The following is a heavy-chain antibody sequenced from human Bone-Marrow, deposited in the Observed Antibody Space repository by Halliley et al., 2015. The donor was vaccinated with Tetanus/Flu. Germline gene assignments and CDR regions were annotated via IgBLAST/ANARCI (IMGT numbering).Heavy chain of an antibody. V-gene: IGHV4-59*01. CDR3: AALVSNGWYIPEGGYFQH. J-gene: IGHJ1*01. CDR1: GGSISSYY. D-gene: IGHD6-19*01. CDR2: IHYGGTT. Sequence: TLSLTCTVSGGSISSYYWSWLRQSPGKGLEWIGYIHYGGTTKYNPSLKSRVTISVDTSEYQFSLSLRSVTAADTAVYYCAALVSNGWYIPEGGYFQHWGQGTLVTASS.